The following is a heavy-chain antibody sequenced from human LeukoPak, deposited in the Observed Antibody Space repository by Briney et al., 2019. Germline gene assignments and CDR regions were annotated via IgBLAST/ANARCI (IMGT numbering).Heavy chain of an antibody. CDR3: ARGRQDYYDRHGFQH. V-gene: IGHV3-33*01. D-gene: IGHD3-22*01. Sequence: GGSLRLSCAASGFTFSSYGMHWVRQAPGKGLEWVAVIWYDGSNKYYADSVKGRFTISRDNSKNTLYLQMNSLRAEDTAVYYCARGRQDYYDRHGFQHWGQGTLVTVSS. J-gene: IGHJ1*01. CDR2: IWYDGSNK. CDR1: GFTFSSYG.